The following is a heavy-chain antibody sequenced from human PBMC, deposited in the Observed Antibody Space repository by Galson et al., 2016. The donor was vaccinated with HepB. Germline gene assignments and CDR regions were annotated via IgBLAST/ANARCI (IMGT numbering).Heavy chain of an antibody. CDR1: GDSISGSDW. J-gene: IGHJ5*02. CDR2: IYHSGST. CDR3: ARSTAVSGRRSWGYLDP. V-gene: IGHV4-4*02. Sequence: SETLSLTCTVSGDSISGSDWWSWVRQPPGKGLEWIGEIYHSGSTNYNPSLKSRVIMSVDKSMNQFSLTLRSLTVADSAVYYCARSTAVSGRRSWGYLDPWGQGTLVSVSS. D-gene: IGHD6-19*01.